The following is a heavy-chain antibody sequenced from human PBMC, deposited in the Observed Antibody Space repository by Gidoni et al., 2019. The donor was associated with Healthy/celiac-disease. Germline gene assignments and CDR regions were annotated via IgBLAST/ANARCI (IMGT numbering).Heavy chain of an antibody. V-gene: IGHV3-30*18. Sequence: QVQLVESGGGGVQPGRSRRLSCAASGVTFSSYGRHWVRQAPGKGLEWVAVISYDGSNKSYADSVKGRFTISRDNSKNTLYLQMNSLRAEDTAVYYCAKAGYYYDSSGYSVGIDYWGQGTLVTVSS. CDR1: GVTFSSYG. CDR3: AKAGYYYDSSGYSVGIDY. D-gene: IGHD3-22*01. J-gene: IGHJ4*02. CDR2: ISYDGSNK.